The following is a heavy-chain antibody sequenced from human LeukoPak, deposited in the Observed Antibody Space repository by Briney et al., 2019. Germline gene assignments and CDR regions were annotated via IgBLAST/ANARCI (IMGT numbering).Heavy chain of an antibody. CDR2: ISGTGNTI. Sequence: GGSLRLSCATSGFTFRSSEMNWVRQAPGKGLEWVSYISGTGNTIYYTDSVKGRFTISRDNAKNSLYLQMNGLRAEDTAVYYCARDSYNGDYVPGYFQHWGQGTLVTVSS. V-gene: IGHV3-48*03. D-gene: IGHD4-17*01. J-gene: IGHJ1*01. CDR1: GFTFRSSE. CDR3: ARDSYNGDYVPGYFQH.